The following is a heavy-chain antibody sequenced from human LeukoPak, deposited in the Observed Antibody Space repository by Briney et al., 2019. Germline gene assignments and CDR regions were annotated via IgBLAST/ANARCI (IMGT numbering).Heavy chain of an antibody. V-gene: IGHV4-38-2*02. CDR2: MYHSGDT. J-gene: IGHJ4*02. D-gene: IGHD2-21*02. Sequence: SETLSLTCTVSGYSVSSGYYWGWIRQPPGKGLEWIGSMYHSGDTYSNPSLKSRLTISVDTSKNQFSLKLSSVTAADTAVYYCARVEVVTAISTFDYWGQGTLVTVSS. CDR3: ARVEVVTAISTFDY. CDR1: GYSVSSGYY.